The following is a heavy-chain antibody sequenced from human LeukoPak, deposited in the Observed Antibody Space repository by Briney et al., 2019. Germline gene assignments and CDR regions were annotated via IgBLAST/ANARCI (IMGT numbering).Heavy chain of an antibody. CDR1: GFTVSSNY. CDR3: VLGYCSGVSCYHDY. CDR2: IYSDGSK. Sequence: GGSLRLSCAASGFTVSSNYLSWVRQAPGKGLEWVSTIYSDGSKYYEKSLKGRFTISRDNSNNTLYLQMNSLRAEDTAVYYCVLGYCSGVSCYHDYWGQGTLVTVSS. D-gene: IGHD2-15*01. J-gene: IGHJ4*02. V-gene: IGHV3-53*01.